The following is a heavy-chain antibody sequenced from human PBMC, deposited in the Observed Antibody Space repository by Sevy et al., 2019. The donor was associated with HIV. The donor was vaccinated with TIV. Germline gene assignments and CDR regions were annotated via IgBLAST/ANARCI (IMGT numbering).Heavy chain of an antibody. CDR2: VSGSGNT. V-gene: IGHV4-59*08. D-gene: IGHD2-2*02. Sequence: SESLSLTCTVSGDSINSYYWSWIRQSPGKGLEWIGYVSGSGNTNYSPSLKSRVTISLDTSRNHFSLKENSVTAADTAVYYCARLRWDLVVVPGATPGCYFDFWGQGTLVTVSS. CDR1: GDSINSYY. CDR3: ARLRWDLVVVPGATPGCYFDF. J-gene: IGHJ4*02.